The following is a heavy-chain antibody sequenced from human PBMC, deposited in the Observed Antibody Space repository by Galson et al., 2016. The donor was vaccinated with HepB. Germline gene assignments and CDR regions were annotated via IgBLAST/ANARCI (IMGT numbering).Heavy chain of an antibody. CDR1: GDSVSSNGAA. Sequence: AISGDSVSSNGAAWNWIRQSPSRGLEWLGRTYYRSKWHNDYALSAKSRISINADTSKNQISLQLNSVSPEDTAVYYCARVPLLFVDAVGYDAFDIWGQGTLVTVS. V-gene: IGHV6-1*01. J-gene: IGHJ3*02. CDR2: TYYRSKWHN. CDR3: ARVPLLFVDAVGYDAFDI. D-gene: IGHD3-22*01.